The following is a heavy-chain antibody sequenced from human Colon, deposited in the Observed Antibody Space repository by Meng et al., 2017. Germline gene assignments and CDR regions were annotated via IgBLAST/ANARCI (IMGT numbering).Heavy chain of an antibody. CDR1: GGSISSGGYY. D-gene: IGHD7-27*01. V-gene: IGHV4-31*03. CDR3: ARGRGNWGSHWFDP. J-gene: IGHJ5*02. CDR2: IYYSGST. Sequence: SEILSLTCTVSGGSISSGGYYWSWIRQHPGKGLEWIGYIYYSGSTYYNSSLKSRVTISVDTSKNQFSLKLSSVTAADTAVYYCARGRGNWGSHWFDPWGQGTLVTVSS.